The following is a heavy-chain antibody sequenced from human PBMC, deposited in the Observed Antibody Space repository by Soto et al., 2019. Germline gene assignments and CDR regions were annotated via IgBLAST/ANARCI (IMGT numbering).Heavy chain of an antibody. Sequence: SQTPSLTCAISGDSVSSNTAAWNSPRSSPSRGLEWLGTTYDSTKSHHDYAKSVKSRITVSPDTSKNQFSLQLNSATPDDTAVDYWASAAAGSGFDFRGQWTQVAVSS. CDR1: GDSVSSNTAA. J-gene: IGHJ4*02. CDR2: TYDSTKSHH. V-gene: IGHV6-1*01. D-gene: IGHD6-19*01. CDR3: ASAAAGSGFDF.